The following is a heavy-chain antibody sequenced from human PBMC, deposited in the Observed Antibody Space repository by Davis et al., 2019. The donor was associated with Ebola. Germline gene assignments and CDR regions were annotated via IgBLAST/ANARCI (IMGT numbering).Heavy chain of an antibody. CDR2: IYHSGST. V-gene: IGHV4-4*02. D-gene: IGHD2-2*01. CDR3: AREWDIVVVPAAPVFDL. Sequence: MPSETLSLTCAVSGGSISSSNWWSWVRQPPGKGLEWIGEIYHSGSTNYNPSLKSRVTISVDKSRNQFSLRLNSMTAADTAVYYCAREWDIVVVPAAPVFDLWGQGTLVTVSS. J-gene: IGHJ5*02. CDR1: GGSISSSNW.